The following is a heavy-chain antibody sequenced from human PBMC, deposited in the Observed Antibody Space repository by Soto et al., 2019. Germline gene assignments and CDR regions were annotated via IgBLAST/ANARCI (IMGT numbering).Heavy chain of an antibody. Sequence: PGGSLRLSCAASGFTFSSYGMHWVRQAPGKGLEWVAVISYDGSNKYYADSVKGRFTISRDNSKNTLYLQMDSLRAEDTAVYYCALAAAGTGYYYYGMDVWGQGTTVTVS. J-gene: IGHJ6*02. CDR2: ISYDGSNK. CDR1: GFTFSSYG. D-gene: IGHD6-13*01. V-gene: IGHV3-30*03. CDR3: ALAAAGTGYYYYGMDV.